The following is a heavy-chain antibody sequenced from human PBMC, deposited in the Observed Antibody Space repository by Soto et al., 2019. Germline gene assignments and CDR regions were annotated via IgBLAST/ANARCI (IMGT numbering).Heavy chain of an antibody. V-gene: IGHV4-59*01. J-gene: IGHJ4*02. CDR3: ARGWGSKWYYFDS. D-gene: IGHD3-16*01. CDR2: IFDNGDV. CDR1: GVSSTSFY. Sequence: QVRLQESGPGLVRPSETLSLTCTVSGVSSTSFYWSWIRQSPGKGLEWIGYIFDNGDVKYNPSLMSRLTMSIDMSKNEFSLRLKSVTAADTAMYYCARGWGSKWYYFDSWAREPWSLSPQ.